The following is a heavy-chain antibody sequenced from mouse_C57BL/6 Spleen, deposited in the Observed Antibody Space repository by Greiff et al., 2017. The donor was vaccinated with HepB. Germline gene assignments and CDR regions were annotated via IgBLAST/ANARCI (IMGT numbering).Heavy chain of an antibody. J-gene: IGHJ4*01. CDR3: ARLDGSSYGAMDY. CDR1: GFTFSDYG. Sequence: VQLKGSGGGLVKPGGSLKLSCAASGFTFSDYGMHWVRQAPEKGLEWVAYISSGSSTIYYADTVKGRFTISRDNAKNTLFLQMTSLRSEDTAMYYCARLDGSSYGAMDYWGQGTSVTVSS. D-gene: IGHD1-1*01. CDR2: ISSGSSTI. V-gene: IGHV5-17*01.